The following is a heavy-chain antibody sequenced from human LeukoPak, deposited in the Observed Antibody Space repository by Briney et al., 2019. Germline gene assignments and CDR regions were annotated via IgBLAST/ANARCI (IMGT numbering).Heavy chain of an antibody. CDR1: GFTFDDYA. D-gene: IGHD6-13*01. CDR3: AKDIALAAAGKFDY. CDR2: ISWNSGSI. Sequence: GGSLRLSCAASGFTFDDYAMHWVRQAPGKGLEWVSGISWNSGSIGYADSVKGRFTISRDNAKNSLYLQMNSLRAEDTALYYCAKDIALAAAGKFDYWGQGTLVTVSS. J-gene: IGHJ4*02. V-gene: IGHV3-9*01.